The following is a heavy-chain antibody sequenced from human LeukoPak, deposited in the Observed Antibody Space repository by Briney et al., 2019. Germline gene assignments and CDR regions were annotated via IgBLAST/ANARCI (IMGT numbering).Heavy chain of an antibody. D-gene: IGHD6-13*01. CDR1: GGSFSGYY. CDR3: ARGSSSWFYYFDY. J-gene: IGHJ4*02. CDR2: INHSGST. V-gene: IGHV4-34*01. Sequence: RTSETLSLTCAVYGGSFSGYYWSWIRQPPGKGLEWIGEINHSGSTNYNPSLKSRVTISVDTSKNQFSLKLGSVTAADTAVYYCARGSSSWFYYFDYWGQGTLVTVSS.